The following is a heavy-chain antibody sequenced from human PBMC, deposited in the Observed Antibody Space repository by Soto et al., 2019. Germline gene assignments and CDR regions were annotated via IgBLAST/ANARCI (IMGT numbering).Heavy chain of an antibody. D-gene: IGHD2-21*02. Sequence: SGPTLVNPTQTLTLTCTFSGFPLSTSGVGVGWIRQPPGKALEWLALIYWDDDKRYSPSLTSRLTITKDTSKNQVVLTMTNMDPVDTATYYCIQSRCGGDCLQSYASHYYYGMDVWGQGTTVTVSS. V-gene: IGHV2-5*02. CDR3: IQSRCGGDCLQSYASHYYYGMDV. J-gene: IGHJ6*02. CDR1: GFPLSTSGVG. CDR2: IYWDDDK.